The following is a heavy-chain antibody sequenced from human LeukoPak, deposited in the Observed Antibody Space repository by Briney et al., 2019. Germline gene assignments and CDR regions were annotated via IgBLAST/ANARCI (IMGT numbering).Heavy chain of an antibody. Sequence: GGSLRLSCAASGFTFSDYYVSWIRQAPGKGLEWVSYISSSGSTIYYADSVKGRFTISRDNAKNSLYLQMNSLRAEDTAVYYCARRYSPSIEYYFDYWGQGTLVTVSS. V-gene: IGHV3-11*01. CDR1: GFTFSDYY. CDR3: ARRYSPSIEYYFDY. CDR2: ISSSGSTI. D-gene: IGHD2-15*01. J-gene: IGHJ4*02.